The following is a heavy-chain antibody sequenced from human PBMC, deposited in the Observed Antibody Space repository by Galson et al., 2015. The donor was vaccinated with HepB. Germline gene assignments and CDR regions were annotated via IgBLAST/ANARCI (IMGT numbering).Heavy chain of an antibody. J-gene: IGHJ6*02. CDR2: ISAYNRNT. V-gene: IGHV1-18*01. CDR3: AREGFSAYDYAGYYYYGMDV. CDR1: GYTFTSYG. Sequence: SVKVSCKASGYTFTSYGISWVRQAPGQGLEWMGWISAYNRNTNYAQKLQGRVTMTTDTSTSTAHMELRSLRSDDTAVYYCAREGFSAYDYAGYYYYGMDVWGQGTTVTVSS. D-gene: IGHD5-12*01.